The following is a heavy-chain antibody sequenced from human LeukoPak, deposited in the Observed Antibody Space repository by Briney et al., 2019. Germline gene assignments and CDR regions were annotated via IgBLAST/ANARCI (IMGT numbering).Heavy chain of an antibody. CDR2: IYYSGST. J-gene: IGHJ4*02. Sequence: PSETLSLTCTVSGGSISSSSYYWGWIRQPPGKGLEWIVSIYYSGSTYYNPSLKSRVTISVDTSKNQFSLKLSSVTAADTAVYYCARQKGLLWFGELSTNPFDYWGQGTLVTVSS. D-gene: IGHD3-10*01. CDR1: GGSISSSSYY. CDR3: ARQKGLLWFGELSTNPFDY. V-gene: IGHV4-39*01.